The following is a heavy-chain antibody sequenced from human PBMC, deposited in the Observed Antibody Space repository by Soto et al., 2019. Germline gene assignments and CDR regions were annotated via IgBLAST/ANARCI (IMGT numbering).Heavy chain of an antibody. V-gene: IGHV4-31*03. Sequence: QVQLQESGPGLVKPSQTLSLTCTVSGGSISSGGYYWSWIRQHPGKGLEWIGYIYYSVSTYYNPSLMSRVNISVDTSKNQFSLKLSSVTDADTAVYYCARSDYYDRSGYPEPFDYWGQGTLVTISS. D-gene: IGHD3-22*01. CDR1: GGSISSGGYY. CDR3: ARSDYYDRSGYPEPFDY. J-gene: IGHJ4*02. CDR2: IYYSVST.